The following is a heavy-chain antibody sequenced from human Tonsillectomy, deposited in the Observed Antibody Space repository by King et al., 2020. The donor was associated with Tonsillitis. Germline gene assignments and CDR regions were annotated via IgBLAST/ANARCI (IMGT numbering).Heavy chain of an antibody. CDR1: DDSISSGDHY. Sequence: QLQESGPGLVKPSETLFLTCNVSDDSISSGDHYWGWIRQPPGKGLEWIGSIYYSGSTAYNPSLMSRVTISVDTSKNQFSLKLRFVTAADTAVYYCARETDYLWGSQRDNWFDPWGQGTLVTVSS. J-gene: IGHJ5*02. D-gene: IGHD3-16*01. V-gene: IGHV4-39*02. CDR2: IYYSGST. CDR3: ARETDYLWGSQRDNWFDP.